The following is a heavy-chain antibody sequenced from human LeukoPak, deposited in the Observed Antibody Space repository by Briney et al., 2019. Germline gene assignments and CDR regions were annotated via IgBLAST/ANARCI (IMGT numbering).Heavy chain of an antibody. CDR1: GGSISSSSYY. CDR3: AGNDILTGYYDY. Sequence: SQTLSLTCTVSGGSISSSSYYWGWIRQPPGKGLEWIGSIYYSGSTYYNPSLQSRVTISVDTSKNQFSLKLSSVTAADTAVYYCAGNDILTGYYDYWGQGTLVTVSS. V-gene: IGHV4-39*07. J-gene: IGHJ4*02. D-gene: IGHD3-9*01. CDR2: IYYSGST.